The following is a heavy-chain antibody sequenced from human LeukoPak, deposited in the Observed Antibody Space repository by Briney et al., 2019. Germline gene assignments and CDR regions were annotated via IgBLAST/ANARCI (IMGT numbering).Heavy chain of an antibody. CDR3: AREVGSWYARPFDY. V-gene: IGHV3-48*03. Sequence: GGSLRLSCAASGFTFSSYEMNWVRQAPGKGLEWVSYISSSGSTIYYADSVKGRFTISRDNAKNSLYLQMNSLRAEDTAVYYCAREVGSWYARPFDYWGQGTLVTVSS. CDR2: ISSSGSTI. CDR1: GFTFSSYE. D-gene: IGHD6-13*01. J-gene: IGHJ4*02.